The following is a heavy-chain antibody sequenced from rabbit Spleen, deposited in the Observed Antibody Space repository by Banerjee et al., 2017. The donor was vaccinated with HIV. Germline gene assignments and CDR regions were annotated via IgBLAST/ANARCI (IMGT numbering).Heavy chain of an antibody. CDR1: GLDFSGDSY. J-gene: IGHJ3*01. V-gene: IGHV1S40*01. CDR3: ARDDSDSAGWSFDL. CDR2: IATGNGRT. D-gene: IGHD7-1*01. Sequence: QSLEESGGDLVKPGASLTLTCKASGLDFSGDSYDSYMCWVRQAPGKGLEWIACIATGNGRTYYASWAKGRFTISKTSSTTVTLQMTSLTAADTATYFCARDDSDSAGWSFDLWGQGTLVTVS.